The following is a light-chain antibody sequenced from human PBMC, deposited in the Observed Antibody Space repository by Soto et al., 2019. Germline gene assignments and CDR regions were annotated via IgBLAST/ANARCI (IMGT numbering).Light chain of an antibody. CDR2: GAT. CDR1: QSVSSTY. J-gene: IGKJ4*01. Sequence: EIVLTQSPGTLFLSQGEIATLSCRASQSVSSTYLAWYQQKPGQAPRLLIYGATSRATAIPDRFSGSGSVTDFTLTISRLQPEDVAVYYCQHHCSLVLTFGGGVKVEIK. CDR3: QHHCSLVLT. V-gene: IGKV3-20*01.